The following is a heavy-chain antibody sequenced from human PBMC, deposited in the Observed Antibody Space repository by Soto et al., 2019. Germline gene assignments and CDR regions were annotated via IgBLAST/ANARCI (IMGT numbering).Heavy chain of an antibody. CDR2: IWYDGSNK. CDR3: ASGIAAAGTNYYYHYYGMDV. D-gene: IGHD6-13*01. V-gene: IGHV3-33*01. J-gene: IGHJ6*02. Sequence: PGGSLRLSCAASGFTFSSYGMHWVRQAPGKGLEWVAVIWYDGSNKYYADSVKGRFTISRDNSKNTLYLQMNSLRAEDTAVYYCASGIAAAGTNYYYHYYGMDVWGQGTTVTVSS. CDR1: GFTFSSYG.